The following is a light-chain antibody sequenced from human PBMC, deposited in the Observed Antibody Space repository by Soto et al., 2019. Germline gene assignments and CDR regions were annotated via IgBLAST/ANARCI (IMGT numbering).Light chain of an antibody. J-gene: IGKJ1*01. CDR3: MQQTNWPQT. Sequence: DVVMTQSPLSLPVTLGQPASISCRSSHSIVYCDYNNYLTWFQQRPGQSPRRLIYNVSKRDSGFPDRLIGSGSGTDFTLKISRVEAEEVGVYYCMQQTNWPQTVGQGTKVE. CDR1: HSIVYCDYNNY. V-gene: IGKV2-30*01. CDR2: NVS.